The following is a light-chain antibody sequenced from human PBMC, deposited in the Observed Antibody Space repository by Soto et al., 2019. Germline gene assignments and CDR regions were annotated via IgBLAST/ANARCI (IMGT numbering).Light chain of an antibody. CDR2: GAS. CDR1: QSVSSF. J-gene: IGKJ1*01. CDR3: QQYGSSPLWT. V-gene: IGKV3-20*01. Sequence: DIVLTQSPATLSLSPGERATLTCRASQSVSSFLAWYQQKPGQAPRLLIYGASSRATGIPDRFSGSGSGTDFTLTISRLEPEDFAVYYCQQYGSSPLWTFGQGTKVDIK.